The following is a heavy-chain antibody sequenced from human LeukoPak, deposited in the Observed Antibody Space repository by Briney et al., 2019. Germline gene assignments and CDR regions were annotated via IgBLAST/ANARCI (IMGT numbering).Heavy chain of an antibody. D-gene: IGHD1-26*01. Sequence: ASVKVSCKASGYTLTSYYMHWVRQAPGQGLEWMGIINPSGGSTSYAQKFQGRVTMTRDTSISTAYMELSRLRSDDTAVYYCARDPGTYYYGTDVWGQGTTVTVSS. J-gene: IGHJ6*02. CDR3: ARDPGTYYYGTDV. CDR2: INPSGGST. CDR1: GYTLTSYY. V-gene: IGHV1-46*01.